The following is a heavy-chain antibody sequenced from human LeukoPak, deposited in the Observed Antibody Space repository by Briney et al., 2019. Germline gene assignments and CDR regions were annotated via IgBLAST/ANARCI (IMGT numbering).Heavy chain of an antibody. CDR3: ARGNPKID. V-gene: IGHV1-69*13. Sequence: SVKLSCKASGGTFTSYAISWVRQAPGQGLEWMGGIIPIFGTANYAQKFQGRVTITADESTSTVYMELSSLRSEDTAVYYCARGNPKIDWGQGTLVTVSS. CDR2: IIPIFGTA. J-gene: IGHJ4*02. D-gene: IGHD1-14*01. CDR1: GGTFTSYA.